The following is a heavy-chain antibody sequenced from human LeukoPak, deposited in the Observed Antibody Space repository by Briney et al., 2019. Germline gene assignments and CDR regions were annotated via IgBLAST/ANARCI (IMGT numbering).Heavy chain of an antibody. CDR2: ISGSGGST. Sequence: PGGSLRLSCAASGFTFSGYAMSWVRQAPGKGQEWVSAISGSGGSTYYADSVKGRFTISRDNSKNTPYLTMNSLRAEDTAVYYCAKGPYDYVWGSYRYFDYWGQGTLVTVSS. CDR1: GFTFSGYA. J-gene: IGHJ4*02. CDR3: AKGPYDYVWGSYRYFDY. V-gene: IGHV3-23*01. D-gene: IGHD3-16*02.